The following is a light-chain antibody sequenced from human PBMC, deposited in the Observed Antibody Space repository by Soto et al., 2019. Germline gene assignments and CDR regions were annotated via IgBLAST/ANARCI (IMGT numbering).Light chain of an antibody. Sequence: QAVVTQPPSVSAAPGQQVTISCSGSSSNIGNSFVSWFQQLPGTAPKLLIFDNNKRPSGIPDRFSGSKSATSATLSITGLQTGDEADYYCGTWDSSLSGVVFGGGTKVTVL. V-gene: IGLV1-51*01. CDR1: SSNIGNSF. CDR2: DNN. J-gene: IGLJ2*01. CDR3: GTWDSSLSGVV.